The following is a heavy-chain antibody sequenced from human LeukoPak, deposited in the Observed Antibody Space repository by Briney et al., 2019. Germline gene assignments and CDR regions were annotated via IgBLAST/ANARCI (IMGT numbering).Heavy chain of an antibody. V-gene: IGHV3-23*01. J-gene: IGHJ4*02. CDR2: ISGSGGDT. Sequence: GGSLRLSCVGSGFTFSSHAMSWVRQAPGKGLEWVSGISGSGGDTYYADSVKGRFTISRDNSKSTLYLQMNSLRAEDTAVYYCARTPDGADYWGQGTLVTVSS. CDR3: ARTPDGADY. D-gene: IGHD1-14*01. CDR1: GFTFSSHA.